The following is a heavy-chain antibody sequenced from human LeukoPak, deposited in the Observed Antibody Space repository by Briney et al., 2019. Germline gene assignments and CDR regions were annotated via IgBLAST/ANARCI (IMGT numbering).Heavy chain of an antibody. CDR3: ARGGEMAQKDDAFDI. D-gene: IGHD5-24*01. V-gene: IGHV3-53*01. Sequence: GGSLRLSCAASEFTVSSNYMSWVRQAPGKGLEWVSVIYSGGSANYADSVKGRFTISRDNSKNTLYLQMNSLRAEDTAVYYCARGGEMAQKDDAFDIWGQGTMVTVSS. CDR2: IYSGGSA. J-gene: IGHJ3*02. CDR1: EFTVSSNY.